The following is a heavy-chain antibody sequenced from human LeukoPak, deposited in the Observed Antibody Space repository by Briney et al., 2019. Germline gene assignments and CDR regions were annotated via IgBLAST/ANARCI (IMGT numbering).Heavy chain of an antibody. CDR2: IDWDDDK. J-gene: IGHJ6*03. Sequence: SGPTLVNPSQTLTLTCTFSGFSLSTSGMCVSWIRQPPGKALEWLARIDWDDDKYYSTSLKTRLTISKNTSKNQVVLTMTNMDPVDTATYYCARTQYSSSWYYYYMDVWGKGTTVTVSS. CDR1: GFSLSTSGMC. CDR3: ARTQYSSSWYYYYMDV. D-gene: IGHD6-13*01. V-gene: IGHV2-70*11.